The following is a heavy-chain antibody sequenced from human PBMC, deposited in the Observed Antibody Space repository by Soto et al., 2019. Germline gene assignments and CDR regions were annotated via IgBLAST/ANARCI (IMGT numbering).Heavy chain of an antibody. CDR3: ARETKDPYCYYGMDV. Sequence: QVQLVESGGGVVQPGRSLRLSCAASGFTFSSYGMHWVRQAPGKGLEWVAVIWYDGSNKYYADSVKGRFTISRENSKNTLYLQMNSLRAEDTAVYYCARETKDPYCYYGMDVWGQGTTVTVSS. J-gene: IGHJ6*02. V-gene: IGHV3-33*01. CDR1: GFTFSSYG. D-gene: IGHD1-1*01. CDR2: IWYDGSNK.